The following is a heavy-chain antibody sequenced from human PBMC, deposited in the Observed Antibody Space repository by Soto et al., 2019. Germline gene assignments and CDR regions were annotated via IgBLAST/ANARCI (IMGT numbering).Heavy chain of an antibody. CDR2: INPSGGST. CDR1: GYTFTSYY. V-gene: IGHV1-46*03. Sequence: GASVKVSCKASGYTFTSYYMHWVRQAPGQGLEWMGIINPSGGSTSYAQKFQGRVTMTRDTSTSTVYMELSSLRSEDTAVYYCARDLIMITFGGARLSFDYWGQGTLVTVSS. D-gene: IGHD3-16*01. CDR3: ARDLIMITFGGARLSFDY. J-gene: IGHJ4*02.